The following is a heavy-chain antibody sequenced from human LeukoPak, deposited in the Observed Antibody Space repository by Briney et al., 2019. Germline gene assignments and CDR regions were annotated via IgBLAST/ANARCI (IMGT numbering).Heavy chain of an antibody. D-gene: IGHD6-13*01. CDR2: ISSSGSTI. Sequence: GGSLRLSCAASGFTFSSYEMNWVRQAPGKGLEWVSYISSSGSTIYYADSAKGRFTISRDNAKNSLYLQMNSLRAEDTAVYYCARDVGLPIAAAGDYWGQGTLVTVSS. CDR3: ARDVGLPIAAAGDY. V-gene: IGHV3-48*03. CDR1: GFTFSSYE. J-gene: IGHJ4*02.